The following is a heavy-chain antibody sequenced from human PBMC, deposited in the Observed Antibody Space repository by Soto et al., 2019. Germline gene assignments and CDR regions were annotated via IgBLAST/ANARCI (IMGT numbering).Heavy chain of an antibody. V-gene: IGHV3-30-3*01. Sequence: GGSLRLSCAASGFTFSSYAMHWVRQVPGKGLEWVAVISFDETNKYYADSVKGRFTISRDNSRNTLYLQMNSLRAEDTAVYYCARDDTTAAFDIWGRGTMVTVSS. CDR3: ARDDTTAAFDI. CDR2: ISFDETNK. J-gene: IGHJ3*02. D-gene: IGHD1-26*01. CDR1: GFTFSSYA.